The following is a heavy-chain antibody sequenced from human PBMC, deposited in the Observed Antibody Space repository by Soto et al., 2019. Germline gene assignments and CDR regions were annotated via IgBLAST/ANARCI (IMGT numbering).Heavy chain of an antibody. J-gene: IGHJ3*02. CDR2: IYTDGSST. D-gene: IGHD3-10*01. CDR3: ARAADFSLGDDAFDI. CDR1: GFTFSSYW. V-gene: IGHV3-74*01. Sequence: SGGSLRLSCAASGFTFSSYWMHWVRQVKGKGLVWVSTIYTDGSSTSYADSVKGRFIISRDNAKNTLFLQMHSLRAEDTAVYYCARAADFSLGDDAFDIWGQGTMVTVSS.